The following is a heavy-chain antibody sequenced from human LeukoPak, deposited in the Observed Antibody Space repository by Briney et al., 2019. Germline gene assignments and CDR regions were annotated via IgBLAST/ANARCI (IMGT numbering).Heavy chain of an antibody. Sequence: QPGGSLRLSCAASGFTFSSYEMNWVRQAPGKGLQWVSDISSSGTTIYYADSVKGRFTIFRDNSKNTLYLQMNSLRDDDTAVYYCARAPYGVGYTAERDYWGQGTLVTVSS. CDR3: ARAPYGVGYTAERDY. CDR2: ISSSGTTI. CDR1: GFTFSSYE. D-gene: IGHD3-16*02. J-gene: IGHJ4*02. V-gene: IGHV3-48*03.